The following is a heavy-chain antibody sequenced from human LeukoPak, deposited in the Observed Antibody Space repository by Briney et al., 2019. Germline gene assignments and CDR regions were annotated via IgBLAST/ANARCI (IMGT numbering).Heavy chain of an antibody. Sequence: SETLSLTCSVSGDSITSRSFYWGWIRQPPGKNLEWIGNVYYNGRTSYNPSLKTRVTISVDTSRNHFSLKLTSVTAADTAVYYCARSGYSYEFDYWGQGTLVTVSS. CDR2: VYYNGRT. V-gene: IGHV4-39*02. D-gene: IGHD5-18*01. CDR3: ARSGYSYEFDY. J-gene: IGHJ4*02. CDR1: GDSITSRSFY.